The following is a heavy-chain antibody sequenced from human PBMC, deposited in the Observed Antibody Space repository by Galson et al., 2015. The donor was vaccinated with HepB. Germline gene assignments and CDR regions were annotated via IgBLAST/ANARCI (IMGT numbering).Heavy chain of an antibody. D-gene: IGHD3-9*01. CDR1: GFTFDDYA. CDR2: ISWNSGSI. Sequence: SLRLSCAASGFTFDDYAMHWVRHAPGKGLEWVSGISWNSGSIGYADSVKGRFTISRDNAKNSLYLQMNSLRAEDTALYYCAKDASFHDTTPGFYYYYGMDVWGQGTTVTVSS. V-gene: IGHV3-9*01. J-gene: IGHJ6*02. CDR3: AKDASFHDTTPGFYYYYGMDV.